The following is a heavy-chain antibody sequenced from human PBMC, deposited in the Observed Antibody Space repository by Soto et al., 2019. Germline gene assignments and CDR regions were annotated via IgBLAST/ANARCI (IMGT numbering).Heavy chain of an antibody. D-gene: IGHD2-15*01. CDR1: GLTFSSYA. CDR3: AKDLGYCSGGSCYGGNWFDP. CDR2: ISGSGGST. J-gene: IGHJ5*02. V-gene: IGHV3-23*01. Sequence: GSMRIYCSASGLTFSSYAMSWVRQAPGKGLEWVSAISGSGGSTYYADSVKGRFTISRDNSKNTLYLQMNSLRAEDTAVYYCAKDLGYCSGGSCYGGNWFDPWGQGT.